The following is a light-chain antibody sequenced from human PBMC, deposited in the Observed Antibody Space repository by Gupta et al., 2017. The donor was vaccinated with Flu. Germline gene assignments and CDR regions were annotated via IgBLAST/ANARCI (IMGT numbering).Light chain of an antibody. V-gene: IGKV1-39*01. Sequence: PSSLSASVGDRVTIACRASQRVSRNLNWYQQKPGIAPRLLTYAASTVKTGVSSRFSGSGSGTDFTLTITNLQPEDFATYSCQQTYDSPWTFGQGTKVEFK. CDR1: QRVSRN. J-gene: IGKJ1*01. CDR2: AAS. CDR3: QQTYDSPWT.